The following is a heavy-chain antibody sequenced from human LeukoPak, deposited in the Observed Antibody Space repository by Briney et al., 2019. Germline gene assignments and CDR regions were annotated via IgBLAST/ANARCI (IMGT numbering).Heavy chain of an antibody. CDR1: GFTFSNYW. J-gene: IGHJ6*02. D-gene: IGHD3-10*01. Sequence: GGSLRLSCAASGFTFSNYWMSWVRQAPGKGLEWVANIKKDGSEKYYVDSVKGRFTISRDNAKNSLYLQMNSLRAEDTAVYYCGYYYGSGSYYSSDYYHGMDVWGQGTTVTVSS. CDR3: GYYYGSGSYYSSDYYHGMDV. V-gene: IGHV3-7*01. CDR2: IKKDGSEK.